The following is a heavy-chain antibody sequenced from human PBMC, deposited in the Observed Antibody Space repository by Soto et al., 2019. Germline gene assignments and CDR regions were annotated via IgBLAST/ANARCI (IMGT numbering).Heavy chain of an antibody. V-gene: IGHV1-58*01. CDR3: ANSGGDCFRGLADCMDV. Sequence: ASVKVSCKASGSTFTSSAVQWVRQARGQRLEWIGWIVVGSGNTNYAQKFQERVTITRDMSTSTAYMELSSLRSEDTAVYYCANSGGDCFRGLADCMDVWGQGTTVTVSS. J-gene: IGHJ6*02. CDR1: GSTFTSSA. D-gene: IGHD2-21*02. CDR2: IVVGSGNT.